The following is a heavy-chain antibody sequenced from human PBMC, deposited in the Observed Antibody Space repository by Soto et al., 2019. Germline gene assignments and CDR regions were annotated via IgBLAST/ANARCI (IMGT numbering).Heavy chain of an antibody. CDR1: GGTFSNHA. V-gene: IGHV1-69*13. CDR3: ARDDDTYCGPDCYRSFYYGMDV. J-gene: IGHJ6*02. Sequence: SLKISCKASGGTFSNHAISWVRQAPGQGLEWVGGIIPMFPTADYSQRVQGRVTITADDSTTTVYMELSGLRSEGTAMYYCARDDDTYCGPDCYRSFYYGMDVWGHLNTVTV. D-gene: IGHD2-21*02. CDR2: IIPMFPTA.